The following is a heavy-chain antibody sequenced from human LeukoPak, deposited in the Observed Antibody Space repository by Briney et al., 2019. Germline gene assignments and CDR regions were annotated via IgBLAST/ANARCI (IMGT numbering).Heavy chain of an antibody. CDR2: IIPIFGTA. D-gene: IGHD2-21*02. J-gene: IGHJ3*02. CDR1: GGTFSSYA. CDR3: ASSGRTAIGAFDI. Sequence: TVKVSCKASGGTFSSYAISWVRQAPGQGLEWMGGIIPIFGTANYAQKFQGRVTITTDESTSTAYMELSSLRSEDTAVYYCASSGRTAIGAFDIWGQGTMVTVSS. V-gene: IGHV1-69*05.